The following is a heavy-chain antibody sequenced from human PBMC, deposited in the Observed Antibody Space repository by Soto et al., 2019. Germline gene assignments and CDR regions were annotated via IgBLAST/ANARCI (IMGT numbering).Heavy chain of an antibody. V-gene: IGHV4-59*08. CDR1: GGSISSYY. Sequence: SETLSLTCTVSGGSISSYYWSWIRQPPGKGLEYIGYIHYSGSTNYNPSLKSRVTISIDSSKTQFSLKLSSVTAADTAVYYCARVPSYMEWLGPDYWGQGTLVTVSS. D-gene: IGHD3-3*01. CDR3: ARVPSYMEWLGPDY. CDR2: IHYSGST. J-gene: IGHJ4*02.